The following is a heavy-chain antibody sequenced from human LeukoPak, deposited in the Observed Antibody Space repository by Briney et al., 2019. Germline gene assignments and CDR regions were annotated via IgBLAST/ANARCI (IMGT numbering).Heavy chain of an antibody. D-gene: IGHD2/OR15-2a*01. CDR3: ARAGHFASFDY. Sequence: SETPSLTCAVYGGSFSGYYWSWIRQPPGKGLEWIGEINHSGSTNYNPSLKSRVTISVDTSKNQFSLKLSSVTAADTAVYYCARAGHFASFDYWGQGTLVTVSS. CDR2: INHSGST. V-gene: IGHV4-34*01. J-gene: IGHJ4*02. CDR1: GGSFSGYY.